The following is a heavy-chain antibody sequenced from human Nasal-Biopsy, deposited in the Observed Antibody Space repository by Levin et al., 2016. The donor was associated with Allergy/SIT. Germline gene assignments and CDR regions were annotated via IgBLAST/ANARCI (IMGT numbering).Heavy chain of an antibody. V-gene: IGHV3-33*01. CDR1: GITFSNFG. D-gene: IGHD2-15*01. Sequence: GESLKISCAASGITFSNFGMHWVRQAPGKGLEWVALVWYDGGDTYYADSVKGRFTISRDNSKNMVYLQMNSLRVEDTAVYYCARAGYTSSWTVDSWGQGIQVTVSS. CDR2: VWYDGGDT. J-gene: IGHJ4*02. CDR3: ARAGYTSSWTVDS.